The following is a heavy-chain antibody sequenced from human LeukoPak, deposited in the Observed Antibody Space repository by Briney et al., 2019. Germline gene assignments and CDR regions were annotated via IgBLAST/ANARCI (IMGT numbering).Heavy chain of an antibody. V-gene: IGHV4-34*01. Sequence: SETLSLTCAVYGGSFSGYYWSWIRQPPGKGLEWIGGINHSGSTNYNPSLTSRVTISVDTSKNQFSLKLSSVTAADTAVYYCARFYYDSSGYYYVAYWGQGTLVTVSS. CDR1: GGSFSGYY. D-gene: IGHD3-22*01. CDR2: INHSGST. J-gene: IGHJ4*02. CDR3: ARFYYDSSGYYYVAY.